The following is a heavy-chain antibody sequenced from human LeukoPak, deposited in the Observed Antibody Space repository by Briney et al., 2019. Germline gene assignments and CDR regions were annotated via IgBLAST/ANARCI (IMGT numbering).Heavy chain of an antibody. CDR2: INPSGGST. CDR1: GYTFTSYY. Sequence: ASVKVSCRASGYTFTSYYMHWVRQAPGQGLEWMGIINPSGGSTSYAQKFQGRVTMTRDTSTSTVYMELSSLRSEDTAVYYCAREGNWNGGGAITYNWFDPWGQGTLVTVSS. V-gene: IGHV1-46*01. D-gene: IGHD1-1*01. J-gene: IGHJ5*02. CDR3: AREGNWNGGGAITYNWFDP.